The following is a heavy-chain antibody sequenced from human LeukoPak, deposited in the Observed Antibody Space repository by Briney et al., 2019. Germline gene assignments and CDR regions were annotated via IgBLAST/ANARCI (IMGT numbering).Heavy chain of an antibody. CDR2: IQYDGSNK. Sequence: GGSLRLSCAASGFTFSSYGMHWVRQAPGKGLEWVAFIQYDGSNKYYADSVKGRFTISRDNSKNTLYLQMNSLRAEDTAVYYCARGEEGATAYWGQGTLVTVSS. J-gene: IGHJ4*02. D-gene: IGHD1-26*01. V-gene: IGHV3-30*02. CDR3: ARGEEGATAY. CDR1: GFTFSSYG.